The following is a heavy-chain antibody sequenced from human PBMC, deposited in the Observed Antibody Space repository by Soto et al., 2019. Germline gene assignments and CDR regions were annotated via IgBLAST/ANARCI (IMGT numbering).Heavy chain of an antibody. Sequence: PSETLSLTCTASSGSVRSGNYHWSWIRQPPGKGLEWIGHVYRSGATNYNPSLNRRATISLDTSKNQFTLTLISATAADTATYYCAREENTLARYGGDCDYWGQGTQVTVSS. CDR2: VYRSGAT. CDR1: SGSVRSGNYH. CDR3: AREENTLARYGGDCDY. V-gene: IGHV4-61*01. D-gene: IGHD5-18*01. J-gene: IGHJ4*02.